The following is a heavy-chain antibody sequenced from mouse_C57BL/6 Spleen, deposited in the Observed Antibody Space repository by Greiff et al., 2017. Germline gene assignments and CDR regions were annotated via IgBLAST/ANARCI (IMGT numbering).Heavy chain of an antibody. D-gene: IGHD1-1*01. V-gene: IGHV1-61*01. CDR1: GYTFTSYW. J-gene: IGHJ4*01. Sequence: QVQLQQPGAELVRPGSSVKLSCKASGYTFTSYWMDWVKQRPGQGLEWIGNIYPSDSETHYNQKFKDKATLTVDKSSSTAYMQLSSLTSADSAVYYCARSYYGSTSYAMDYWGQGTSVTVSS. CDR2: IYPSDSET. CDR3: ARSYYGSTSYAMDY.